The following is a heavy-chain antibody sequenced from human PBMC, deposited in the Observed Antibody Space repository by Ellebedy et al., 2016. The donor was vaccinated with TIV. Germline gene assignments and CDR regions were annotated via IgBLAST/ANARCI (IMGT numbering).Heavy chain of an antibody. CDR3: ARDSATRSYSGHSDFDF. CDR2: INPSAGTT. J-gene: IGHJ4*02. D-gene: IGHD4-23*01. CDR1: GSTFTSHY. Sequence: AASVKVSCKASGSTFTSHYIHWVRQAPGQGLEWMGVINPSAGTTTYAQKFQGRVSMTRDTSTSTMYMEVSSLRSEDTAVYYCARDSATRSYSGHSDFDFWGQGTLVTVSS. V-gene: IGHV1-46*01.